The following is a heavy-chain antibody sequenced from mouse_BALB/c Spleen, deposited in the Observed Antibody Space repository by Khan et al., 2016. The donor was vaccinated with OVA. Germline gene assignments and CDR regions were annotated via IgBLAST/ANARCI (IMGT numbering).Heavy chain of an antibody. J-gene: IGHJ2*01. CDR2: INPPTGHT. CDR3: ARDRIDY. V-gene: IGHV1-7*01. CDR1: GYTFSNYW. Sequence: QVQLQQSGAELAKPGASVKMSCKASGYTFSNYWIHWVKQRPGQGLEWIGYINPPTGHTYYNQTFNDKATLTTDKSSSTAYMQLSGRSSEEYAVDYCARDRIDYWGQGTTLTVSS.